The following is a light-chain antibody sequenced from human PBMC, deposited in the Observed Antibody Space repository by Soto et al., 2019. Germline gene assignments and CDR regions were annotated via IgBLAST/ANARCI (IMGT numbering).Light chain of an antibody. CDR3: QQLNSYHT. J-gene: IGKJ5*01. CDR2: AAS. Sequence: ILLTQSPSSLSASVGDRFTITCRASQGISNYLAWYQQKPGKAPKLLIYAASTLQSGVPSRFSGSGSGTDFTLIISSLQPEDFATYYCQQLNSYHTFGQGTRLEI. V-gene: IGKV1-9*01. CDR1: QGISNY.